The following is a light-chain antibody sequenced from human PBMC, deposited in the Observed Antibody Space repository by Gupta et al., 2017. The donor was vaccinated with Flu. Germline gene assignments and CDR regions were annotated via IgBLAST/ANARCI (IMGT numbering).Light chain of an antibody. CDR1: QRISSY. Sequence: DIQITQSPSSLSASVGDRVTITCRASQRISSYLNWYQQNPGKAPKLLIYAASSLPSAVPSRSSRPGPARDFSLTISRLQPEDFTTYYSGQRDGSTRTFDQATKVEMK. CDR2: AAS. J-gene: IGKJ1*01. V-gene: IGKV1-39*01. CDR3: GQRDGSTRT.